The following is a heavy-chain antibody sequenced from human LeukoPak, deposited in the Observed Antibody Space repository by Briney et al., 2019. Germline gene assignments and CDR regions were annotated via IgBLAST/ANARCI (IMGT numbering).Heavy chain of an antibody. J-gene: IGHJ5*02. CDR3: VKDIGSSWYRSSWFDP. CDR1: GFPFNVQT. CDR2: VRQDGSEV. Sequence: GGSLRLSCAASGFPFNVQTMSWVRQDPGKRLDWVASVRQDGSEVYYVDSVKGRFTMSRDNAKNSLYLQMNSLRAEDTALYYCVKDIGSSWYRSSWFDPWGQGTLVIVSS. V-gene: IGHV3-7*03. D-gene: IGHD6-13*01.